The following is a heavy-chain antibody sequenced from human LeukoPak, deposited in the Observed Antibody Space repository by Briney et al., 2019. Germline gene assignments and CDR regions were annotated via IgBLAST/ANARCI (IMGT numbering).Heavy chain of an antibody. D-gene: IGHD1/OR15-1a*01. CDR3: ARGTVPNAFDI. CDR2: IYTSGST. J-gene: IGHJ3*02. CDR1: GGSISTYY. Sequence: SETLSLTCTVSGGSISTYYWSWIRQPAGKGLEWIGRIYTSGSTNYNPSLKSRVTMSVDTSKNQFSLELSAVTAADPAVYFCARGTVPNAFDIWGQGTMVTVS. V-gene: IGHV4-4*07.